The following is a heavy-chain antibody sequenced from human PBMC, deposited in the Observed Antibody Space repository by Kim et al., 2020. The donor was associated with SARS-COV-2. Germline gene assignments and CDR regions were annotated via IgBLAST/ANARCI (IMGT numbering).Heavy chain of an antibody. J-gene: IGHJ4*02. V-gene: IGHV4-59*09. D-gene: IGHD1-26*01. Sequence: NPSVKNRVSISVDMTKNQFSLRLTSVTAADTAVYYCARGLLGSYPLDFDSWGQGTLVTVSS. CDR3: ARGLLGSYPLDFDS.